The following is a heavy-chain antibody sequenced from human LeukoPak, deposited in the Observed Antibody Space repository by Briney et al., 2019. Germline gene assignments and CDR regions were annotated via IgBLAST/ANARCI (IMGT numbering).Heavy chain of an antibody. V-gene: IGHV4-59*01. CDR1: GGSISSYY. CDR3: AGDSSRGWST. Sequence: PSETLSLTCTVSGGSISSYYWSWIRQPPGKGLEWIGYIYYSGSTNYNPSLKSRVTISVDTSKNQFSLKLSSVTAADTAVYYCAGDSSRGWSTWGEGTLVTVSS. CDR2: IYYSGST. J-gene: IGHJ5*02. D-gene: IGHD6-19*01.